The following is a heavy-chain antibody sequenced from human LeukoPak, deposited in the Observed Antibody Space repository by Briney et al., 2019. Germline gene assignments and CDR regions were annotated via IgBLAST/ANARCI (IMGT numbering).Heavy chain of an antibody. J-gene: IGHJ6*03. V-gene: IGHV3-23*01. CDR1: GFTFSSYA. CDR2: ISGSGGST. D-gene: IGHD6-19*01. Sequence: GGSLRLSCAASGFTFSSYAMSWVRQAPGKGLEWVSAISGSGGSTYYADSVKGRFTISRDNSKNTLYLQMNSLRAEDTAVYYCARGSSGSGWYLVFDYYYMDVWGKGTTVTVSS. CDR3: ARGSSGSGWYLVFDYYYMDV.